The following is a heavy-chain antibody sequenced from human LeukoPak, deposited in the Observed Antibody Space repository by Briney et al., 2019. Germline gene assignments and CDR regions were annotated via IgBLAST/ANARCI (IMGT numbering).Heavy chain of an antibody. CDR3: ARVSGSGSYYNRYYYYMDV. Sequence: SQTLSLTCAVYGGSFSGYYWSWIRQPPGKGLEWIGEINHSGSTNYNPSLKSRVTISVDTSKNQFSLKLSSVTAADTAVYYYARVSGSGSYYNRYYYYMDVWGKGTTVTVSS. CDR1: GGSFSGYY. V-gene: IGHV4-34*01. J-gene: IGHJ6*03. CDR2: INHSGST. D-gene: IGHD3-10*01.